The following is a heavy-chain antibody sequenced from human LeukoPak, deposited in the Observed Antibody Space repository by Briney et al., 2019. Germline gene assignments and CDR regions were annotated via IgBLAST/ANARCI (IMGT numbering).Heavy chain of an antibody. CDR2: INHSGST. Sequence: PAETLSLTCAVYGDSFTNYYWTWLRQPPGEGLEWLGEINHSGSTKYNPSLESRVTISVDTSKNQFSLKLSSVTAADTAVYYCARKNYDSNDYSFDYWGQGTLVTVSS. CDR3: ARKNYDSNDYSFDY. D-gene: IGHD3-22*01. V-gene: IGHV4-34*01. CDR1: GDSFTNYY. J-gene: IGHJ4*02.